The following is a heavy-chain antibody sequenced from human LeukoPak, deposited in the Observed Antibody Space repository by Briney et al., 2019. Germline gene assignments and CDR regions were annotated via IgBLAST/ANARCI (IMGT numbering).Heavy chain of an antibody. CDR2: IIPIFGTA. CDR1: GGTFSSYA. CDR3: ARDRTTVVTPGENYYFDY. Sequence: ASVKVSCKASGGTFSSYAISWVRQAPGQGLEWMGGIIPIFGTANYAQKFQGRVTITADGSTSTAYMELSSLRSEDTAVYYCARDRTTVVTPGENYYFDYWGQGTLVTVSS. J-gene: IGHJ4*02. D-gene: IGHD4-23*01. V-gene: IGHV1-69*13.